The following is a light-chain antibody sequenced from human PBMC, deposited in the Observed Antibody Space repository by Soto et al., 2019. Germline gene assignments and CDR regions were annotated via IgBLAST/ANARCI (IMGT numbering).Light chain of an antibody. J-gene: IGKJ3*01. Sequence: DIQMTQSPSSLSASVGDRVTITCRASQSISSYLNWYQQKPGKAPKLRIYAASSLQSGVPSRFSGSGSGTDFTLTISSLQPEYFATYYCQQSYSTFTFGPGTKVDIK. CDR1: QSISSY. CDR3: QQSYSTFT. CDR2: AAS. V-gene: IGKV1-39*01.